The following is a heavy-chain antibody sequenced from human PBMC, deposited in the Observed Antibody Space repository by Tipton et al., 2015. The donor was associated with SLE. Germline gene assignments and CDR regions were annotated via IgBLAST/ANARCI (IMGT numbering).Heavy chain of an antibody. CDR3: ARRESTVVTNGYWYFDL. Sequence: SLRLSCAASGFSFSGFAMHWVRQAPGKGLEWVAAISSDGTNKVYVDSVKGRFTISRDNANNSLYLQMNSLRAEDTAVYYCARRESTVVTNGYWYFDLWGRGTLVTVSA. D-gene: IGHD4-23*01. CDR2: ISSDGTNK. V-gene: IGHV3-30*03. J-gene: IGHJ2*01. CDR1: GFSFSGFA.